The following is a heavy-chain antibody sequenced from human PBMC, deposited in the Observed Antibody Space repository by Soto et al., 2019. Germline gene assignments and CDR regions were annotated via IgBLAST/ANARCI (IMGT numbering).Heavy chain of an antibody. CDR2: INHSGST. J-gene: IGHJ4*02. CDR1: GGSFSGYY. V-gene: IGHV4-34*01. Sequence: QVQLQQWGAGLLKPSETLSLTCAVYGGSFSGYYWSWIRQPPGKGLEWIGEINHSGSTNYNPSLKSRVTISVDTSKNQFSLMLSSVTAADTAVYYCARGPPRYSYGLVLFDYWGQGTLVTVSS. D-gene: IGHD5-18*01. CDR3: ARGPPRYSYGLVLFDY.